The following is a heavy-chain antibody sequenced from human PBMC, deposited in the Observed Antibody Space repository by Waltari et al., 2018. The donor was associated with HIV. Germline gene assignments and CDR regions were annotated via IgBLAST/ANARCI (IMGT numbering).Heavy chain of an antibody. CDR1: GGTFSSYT. Sequence: QVQLVQSGAEVKKPGSSVKVSCKASGGTFSSYTISWVRPAPGQGLEWMGRIIPILGIANYAQKFQGRVTITADKSTSTAYMELSSLRSEDTAVYYCARGSSGFGWSWFDPWGQGTLVTVSS. J-gene: IGHJ5*02. CDR3: ARGSSGFGWSWFDP. CDR2: IIPILGIA. V-gene: IGHV1-69*02. D-gene: IGHD3-9*01.